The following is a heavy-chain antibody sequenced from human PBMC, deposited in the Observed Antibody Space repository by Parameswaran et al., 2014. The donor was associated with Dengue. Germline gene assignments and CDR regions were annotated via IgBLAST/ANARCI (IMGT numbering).Heavy chain of an antibody. V-gene: IGHV3-23*01. CDR3: AKDPSGYYAWNAFDI. CDR2: ISGSGGST. D-gene: IGHD3-22*01. Sequence: WIRQPPGKGLEWVSAISGSGGSTYYADSVKGRFTISRDNSKNTLYLQMNSLRAEDTAVYYCAKDPSGYYAWNAFDIWGQGTMVTVSS. J-gene: IGHJ3*02.